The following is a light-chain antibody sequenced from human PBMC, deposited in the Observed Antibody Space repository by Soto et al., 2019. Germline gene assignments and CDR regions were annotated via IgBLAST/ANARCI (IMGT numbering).Light chain of an antibody. Sequence: QSVLTQPHSASGTPGQRVTISCSGSSSNIGCNYVYWYQQLPGTAPKLLIYRNNQRPSGVTDRFSGSKSGTAVSLAISGLLSEEESDYYCAALDDSLSGWVFGVGTKLTVL. CDR3: AALDDSLSGWV. CDR2: RNN. J-gene: IGLJ3*02. CDR1: SSNIGCNY. V-gene: IGLV1-47*01.